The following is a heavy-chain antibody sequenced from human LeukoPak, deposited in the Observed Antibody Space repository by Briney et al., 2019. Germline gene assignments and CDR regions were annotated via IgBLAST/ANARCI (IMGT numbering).Heavy chain of an antibody. Sequence: ASVKVSCKASGYTFTGYYMHWVRHAPGQGLEWMGWINPNSGGTNYAQKFQGRVTMTRDTSISTAYMELSRLRSDDTAVYYCARGVSLTGRGGHSDYWGQGTLVTVSS. CDR2: INPNSGGT. D-gene: IGHD3-9*01. J-gene: IGHJ4*02. V-gene: IGHV1-2*02. CDR1: GYTFTGYY. CDR3: ARGVSLTGRGGHSDY.